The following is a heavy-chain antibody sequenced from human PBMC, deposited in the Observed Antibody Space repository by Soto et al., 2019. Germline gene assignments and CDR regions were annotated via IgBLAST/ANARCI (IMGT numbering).Heavy chain of an antibody. CDR1: GFTFDGFI. V-gene: IGHV3-9*01. J-gene: IGHJ4*02. Sequence: GGSLRLSCAASGFTFDGFIMHWVRQAPGKGPEWVAVISWNRAGIAYADSVKGRFTISRDNAKNTLYLLMNSLRAEDTGVYYCSKDRSLVRGPMPYCGQGTLVTVSS. CDR2: ISWNRAGI. CDR3: SKDRSLVRGPMPY. D-gene: IGHD3-10*01.